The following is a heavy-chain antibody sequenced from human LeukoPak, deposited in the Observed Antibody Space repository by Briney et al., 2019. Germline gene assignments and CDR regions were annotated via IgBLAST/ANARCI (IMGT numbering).Heavy chain of an antibody. V-gene: IGHV4-59*08. Sequence: SETLSLTCTVSGGSLSSYYWSWIRQPPGKGLEWIGYIYYSGSTNYNPSLKSRVTISVDTSKNQFSLKLSSVTAADTAVYYCARMSRDGYRETWGQGTLVTVSS. J-gene: IGHJ4*02. D-gene: IGHD5-24*01. CDR3: ARMSRDGYRET. CDR2: IYYSGST. CDR1: GGSLSSYY.